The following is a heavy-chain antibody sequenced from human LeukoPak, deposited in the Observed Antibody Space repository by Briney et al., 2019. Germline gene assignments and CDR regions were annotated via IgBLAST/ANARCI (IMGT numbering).Heavy chain of an antibody. CDR1: GFTFTSSA. D-gene: IGHD3-9*01. Sequence: SVKVSCKAAGFTFTSSAMQSVRQARGQRLEWIGWIVVGSGNTNYAQKFQERVTITRDMSTSTAYMELSSLRSEDTAVYYCAATSLRYFDWLLQFDYWGQGTLVTVSS. J-gene: IGHJ4*02. V-gene: IGHV1-58*02. CDR3: AATSLRYFDWLLQFDY. CDR2: IVVGSGNT.